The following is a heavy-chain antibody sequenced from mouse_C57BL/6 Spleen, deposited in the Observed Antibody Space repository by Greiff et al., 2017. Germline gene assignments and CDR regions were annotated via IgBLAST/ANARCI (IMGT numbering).Heavy chain of an antibody. CDR1: GYAFSSYW. CDR2: IYPGDGDT. CDR3: ARGEGSWGKEFAY. Sequence: QVQLQQSGAELVKPGASVKISCKASGYAFSSYWMNWVKQRPGKGLEWIGQIYPGDGDTNYNGKFKGKATLTADKSSSTAYMQLSSLTSEDSAVYFCARGEGSWGKEFAYWGQGTLVTVAA. J-gene: IGHJ3*01. V-gene: IGHV1-80*01. D-gene: IGHD3-3*01.